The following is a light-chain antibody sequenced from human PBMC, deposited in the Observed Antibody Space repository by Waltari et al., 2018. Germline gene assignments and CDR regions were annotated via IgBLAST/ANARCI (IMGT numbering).Light chain of an antibody. CDR1: RPNLRRTYD. CDR2: GNS. J-gene: IGLJ1*01. Sequence: QSVLTQPPSVSGSPGQRVTISSTGTRPNLRRTYDVHWYQHVPGTAPKLLIYGNSNRPSGVPDRFSASKSGTSASLAITGLQADDEADYYCQSYDSSLSRYVFGSGTEVTVL. V-gene: IGLV1-40*01. CDR3: QSYDSSLSRYV.